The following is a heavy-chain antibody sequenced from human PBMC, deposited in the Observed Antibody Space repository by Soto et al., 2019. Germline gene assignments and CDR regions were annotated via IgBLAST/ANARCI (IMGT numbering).Heavy chain of an antibody. CDR1: GFTFTNYA. Sequence: EVQLLESGGGLVQPGGSLRLSCAASGFTFTNYAMTWVRQAPGKGLEWVSGISGGGGTTYYADSVKGRFTISRDNSKNTLYLQMNSLRAEDTAVYFCAKDREYSTNWYTGDYWGQGTLVTVSS. D-gene: IGHD6-13*01. J-gene: IGHJ4*02. CDR2: ISGGGGTT. CDR3: AKDREYSTNWYTGDY. V-gene: IGHV3-23*01.